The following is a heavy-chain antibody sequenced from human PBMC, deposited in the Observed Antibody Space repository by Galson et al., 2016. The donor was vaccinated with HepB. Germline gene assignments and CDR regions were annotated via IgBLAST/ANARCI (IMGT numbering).Heavy chain of an antibody. D-gene: IGHD3-16*01. V-gene: IGHV3-30*04. Sequence: SLRLSCAASGFTFSRFAMHWVRQAPGKGPEWVAVIFFDGKDKYYADSVKGRFTIFIDKSKNALFLQMDSLRAEDTAVYYCAKEGLRRSLDNWGQGTLVTVS. J-gene: IGHJ4*02. CDR3: AKEGLRRSLDN. CDR2: IFFDGKDK. CDR1: GFTFSRFA.